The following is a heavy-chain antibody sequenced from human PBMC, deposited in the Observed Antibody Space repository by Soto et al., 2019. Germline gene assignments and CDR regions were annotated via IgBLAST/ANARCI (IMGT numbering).Heavy chain of an antibody. D-gene: IGHD6-13*01. V-gene: IGHV1-2*02. CDR1: GYTFTGYY. J-gene: IGHJ4*02. Sequence: ASVKVSCKASGYTFTGYYMHWVRQAPGQGLEWMGWINPNSGGTNYAQTFQGRVTMTRDTSISTAYMELSGLRSDDTAVYYCHNDIAAHGGYWCQGTLVTVSS. CDR2: INPNSGGT. CDR3: HNDIAAHGGY.